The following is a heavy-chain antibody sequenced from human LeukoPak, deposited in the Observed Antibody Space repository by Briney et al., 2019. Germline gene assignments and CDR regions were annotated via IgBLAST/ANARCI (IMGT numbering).Heavy chain of an antibody. Sequence: SETLSFTCAVYGGSFSGYYWSCIRQPPGKGLEWIGEINHSGSTNYNPSLKSRVTISVDTSKNQFSLKLSSVTAADTAVYYCARGFRYSSSLGYWGQGTLVTASS. CDR2: INHSGST. V-gene: IGHV4-34*01. CDR3: ARGFRYSSSLGY. D-gene: IGHD6-6*01. CDR1: GGSFSGYY. J-gene: IGHJ4*02.